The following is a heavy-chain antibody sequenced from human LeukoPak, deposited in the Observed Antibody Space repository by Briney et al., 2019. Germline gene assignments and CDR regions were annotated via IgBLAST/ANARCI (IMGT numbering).Heavy chain of an antibody. V-gene: IGHV5-51*01. CDR2: IYPGDSDT. D-gene: IGHD2-2*01. CDR1: GYSFTSYW. Sequence: GESLKIPCKGSGYSFTSYWIGWVRPMPGKGLEWMGIIYPGDSDTTYSPSFQGQVTISADKSISTAYLQWSSLKASDTAMYYCARRDGYCSSTSCYADYYYGMDVWGQGTTVTVSS. CDR3: ARRDGYCSSTSCYADYYYGMDV. J-gene: IGHJ6*02.